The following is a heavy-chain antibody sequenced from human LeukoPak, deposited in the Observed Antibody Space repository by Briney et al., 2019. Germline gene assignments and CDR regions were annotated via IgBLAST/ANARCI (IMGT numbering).Heavy chain of an antibody. Sequence: GGSLRLSCAASGFTFSSYAMSWVRQAPGKGLEWVSAISGSGGSTYYADSVKGRFTISRDNSKNTLYLQMNNLRAEDTAVYYCAKEAFVVVVAASESDWFDPWGQGTLVTVSS. V-gene: IGHV3-23*01. CDR2: ISGSGGST. CDR1: GFTFSSYA. CDR3: AKEAFVVVVAASESDWFDP. J-gene: IGHJ5*02. D-gene: IGHD2-15*01.